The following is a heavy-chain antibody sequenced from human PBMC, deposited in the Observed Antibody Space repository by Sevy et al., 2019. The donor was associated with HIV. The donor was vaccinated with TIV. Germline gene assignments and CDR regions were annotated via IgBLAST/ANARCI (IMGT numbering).Heavy chain of an antibody. D-gene: IGHD3-16*01. CDR1: GGSFSAFS. Sequence: SETLSLTCAVSGGSFSAFSWNWIRQAPGKGLEWIGEVNHYSPSLKSRATISLDTSKRQFSRKLNSVTAADTALYFCARGVEGVVPSPILGLGPWSKYWSFDLWGRGTLVTVSS. J-gene: IGHJ2*01. V-gene: IGHV4-34*01. CDR2: VNH. CDR3: ARGVEGVVPSPILGLGPWSKYWSFDL.